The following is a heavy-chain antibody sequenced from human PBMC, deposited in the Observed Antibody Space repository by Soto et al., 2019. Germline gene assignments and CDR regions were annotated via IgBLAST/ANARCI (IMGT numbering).Heavy chain of an antibody. CDR2: ISSSGSTI. D-gene: IGHD6-13*01. V-gene: IGHV3-11*01. J-gene: IGHJ5*02. Sequence: DYYVSRISKNKGKGLEWVSYISSSGSTIYYADSVKGRFTISRDNAKNSLYLQMNSLRAEDTAVYYCAKEGYSSDSYCLDPLGQGTLVPVSP. CDR1: DYY. CDR3: AKEGYSSDSYCLDP.